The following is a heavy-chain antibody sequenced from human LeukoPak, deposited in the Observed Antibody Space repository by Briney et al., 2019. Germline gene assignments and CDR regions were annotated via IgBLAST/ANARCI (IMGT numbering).Heavy chain of an antibody. D-gene: IGHD3-22*01. CDR2: IKHDASEK. Sequence: GGSLRLSCAASGFTFSSYWMTWVRQAPGKGLEWVASIKHDASEKHHVDSVRGRFTISRDNAKKSLYLEMRSLRAEDTAVYYCARSVGLYYYDRSGYFDSWGQGTLVTVSS. J-gene: IGHJ4*02. CDR3: ARSVGLYYYDRSGYFDS. CDR1: GFTFSSYW. V-gene: IGHV3-7*01.